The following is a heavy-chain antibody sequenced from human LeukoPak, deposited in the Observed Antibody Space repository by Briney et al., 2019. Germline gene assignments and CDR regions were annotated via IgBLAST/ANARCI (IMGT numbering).Heavy chain of an antibody. J-gene: IGHJ6*02. V-gene: IGHV3-30*03. CDR1: GFTFSSYG. CDR3: ARLDVDRYYYYGMDV. CDR2: ISHDGNNK. Sequence: PGRSLRLSCTASGFTFSSYGMHWVRQAPGKGLEGVAIISHDGNNKYYADSVKGRFTISRDNSKNTLYLQMNSLRAEDTAVYYCARLDVDRYYYYGMDVWGQGTTVTVSS. D-gene: IGHD5-24*01.